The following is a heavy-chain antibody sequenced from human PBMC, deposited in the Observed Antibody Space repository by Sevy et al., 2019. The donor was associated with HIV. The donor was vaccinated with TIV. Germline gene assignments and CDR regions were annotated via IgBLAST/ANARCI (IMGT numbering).Heavy chain of an antibody. CDR1: GYTFTDYY. J-gene: IGHJ4*02. D-gene: IGHD2-21*02. CDR2: INPNGGGT. CDR3: AWVDSCGGDCYYFDY. Sequence: GESLKISCTASGYTFTDYYIHWVRQAPGQGLECMGIINPNGGGTNYAQSFQGRVTMTRDTSTSTVYMELSSLRSEDSAVYYCAWVDSCGGDCYYFDYWGQGTLVTVSS. V-gene: IGHV1-46*01.